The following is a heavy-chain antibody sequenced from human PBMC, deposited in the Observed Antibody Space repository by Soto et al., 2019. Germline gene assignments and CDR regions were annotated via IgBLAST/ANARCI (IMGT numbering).Heavy chain of an antibody. CDR3: ARSAGPYYSSPLFDY. V-gene: IGHV1-18*01. D-gene: IGHD6-19*01. Sequence: GASVKVSCKASGGTFSSYAISWVRQAPGQGLEWMGWISAYNGNTNYAQKLQGRVTMTTDTSTSTAYMELRSLRSDDTAVYYCARSAGPYYSSPLFDYWGQGTLVTVSS. CDR1: GGTFSSYA. J-gene: IGHJ4*02. CDR2: ISAYNGNT.